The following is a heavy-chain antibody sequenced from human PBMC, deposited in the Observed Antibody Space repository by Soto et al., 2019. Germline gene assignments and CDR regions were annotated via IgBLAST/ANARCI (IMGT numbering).Heavy chain of an antibody. CDR2: ISNRGDTI. CDR1: GFRFNAYT. V-gene: IGHV3-48*02. Sequence: EVHLVESGGGLVQPGGSLRLSCAASGFRFNAYTMNWVRQAPGKGLEWLSYISNRGDTIYYADSVKGRFTISRDNAKNSVFLQMNSLRDEDTAVYYCARVPSGSQYVGWGRGTLVTVSS. J-gene: IGHJ4*02. CDR3: ARVPSGSQYVG. D-gene: IGHD1-26*01.